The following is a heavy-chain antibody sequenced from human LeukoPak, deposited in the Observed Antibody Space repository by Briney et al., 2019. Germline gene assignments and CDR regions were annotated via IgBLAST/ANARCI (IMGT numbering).Heavy chain of an antibody. CDR2: IHYGGST. CDR1: GGSISSNSYY. CDR3: ARHIAETGGFDY. D-gene: IGHD6-13*01. J-gene: IGHJ4*02. Sequence: SETLSLTCTVSGGSISSNSYYWGWIRQPPGKGLEWIGNIHYGGSTYYNASLKSRVTISVDTSKNHFSLKLSSVTAADTAVYYCARHIAETGGFDYWGQGTLVTVSS. V-gene: IGHV4-39*01.